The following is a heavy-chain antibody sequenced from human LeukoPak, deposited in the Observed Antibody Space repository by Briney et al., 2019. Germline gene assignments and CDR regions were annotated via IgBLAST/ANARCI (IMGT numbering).Heavy chain of an antibody. D-gene: IGHD1-1*01. CDR2: IYSSGST. CDR1: GGSITNFY. CDR3: ARRVATTGRYYFDY. V-gene: IGHV4-59*01. Sequence: SETLSLTCTVSGGSITNFYWSWIRQPPGKRLECIGYIYSSGSTTYNPSLKSRVTISVDTSKNQFSLNLSSVTAADTAIYYCARRVATTGRYYFDYWGQGALVTVSS. J-gene: IGHJ4*02.